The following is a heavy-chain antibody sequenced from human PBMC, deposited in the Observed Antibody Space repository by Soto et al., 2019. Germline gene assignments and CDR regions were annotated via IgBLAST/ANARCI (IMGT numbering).Heavy chain of an antibody. V-gene: IGHV1-69*13. CDR2: IIPIFGTA. J-gene: IGHJ4*02. CDR3: ARAYYYDSSGYYWDLDY. Sequence: SVKVSCKASGGTFSSYAISWVRQAPRQGLEWMGGIIPIFGTANYAQKFQGRVTITADESTSTAYMELSSLRSEDTAVYYCARAYYYDSSGYYWDLDYWGQGTLVTVSS. CDR1: GGTFSSYA. D-gene: IGHD3-22*01.